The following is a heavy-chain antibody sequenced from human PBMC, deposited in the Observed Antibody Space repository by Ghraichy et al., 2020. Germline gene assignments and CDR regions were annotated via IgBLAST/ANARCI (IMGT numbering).Heavy chain of an antibody. D-gene: IGHD6-13*01. J-gene: IGHJ6*02. CDR3: AREGYSSSWPPYYYYGMDV. CDR2: IKQDGSEK. CDR1: GFTFSSYW. V-gene: IGHV3-7*03. Sequence: GSLRLSCAASGFTFSSYWMSWVRQAPGKGLEWVANIKQDGSEKYYVDSVKGRFTISRDNAKNSLYLQMNSLRAEDTAVYYCAREGYSSSWPPYYYYGMDVWGQGTTVTVSS.